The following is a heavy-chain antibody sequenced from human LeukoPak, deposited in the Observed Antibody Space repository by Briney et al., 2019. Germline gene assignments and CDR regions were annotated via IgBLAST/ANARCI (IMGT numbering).Heavy chain of an antibody. Sequence: GGSLRLSCAACGFTFSHYTIGWVRQAPGKGLERVASITGSSSHIYYADSVKGRFTISRDNAKNEVYLQMNSLRGEDTAIYYCARVMMGAIVTTFHYYCMDVWGVGTAVTVSS. CDR2: ITGSSSHI. V-gene: IGHV3-21*01. J-gene: IGHJ6*03. CDR3: ARVMMGAIVTTFHYYCMDV. D-gene: IGHD4-11*01. CDR1: GFTFSHYT.